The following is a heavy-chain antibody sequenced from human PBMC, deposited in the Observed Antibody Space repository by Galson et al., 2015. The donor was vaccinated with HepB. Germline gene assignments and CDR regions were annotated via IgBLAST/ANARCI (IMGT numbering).Heavy chain of an antibody. CDR3: ARHNWNYRTDFDY. D-gene: IGHD1-7*01. CDR1: GGSMISYY. Sequence: QVQLQESGPGLVKPSETLSLTCTVSGGSMISYYWNWIRQAPGQGLEWIGQMHDTGTANYNPFLKSRVTMSVDTSKNQLSLMVSPVTAADTAVYYCARHNWNYRTDFDYWVQETQVTVSS. J-gene: IGHJ4*02. CDR2: MHDTGTA. V-gene: IGHV4-59*01.